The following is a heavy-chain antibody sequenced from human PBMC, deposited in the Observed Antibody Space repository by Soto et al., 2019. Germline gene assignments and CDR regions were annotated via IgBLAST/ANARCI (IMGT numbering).Heavy chain of an antibody. CDR2: IYSGGST. J-gene: IGHJ6*02. CDR1: GLSVSSSD. CDR3: STSSRNEYHFAMDA. V-gene: IGHV3-53*01. Sequence: GGSLRLSCAASGLSVSSSDMGWVRQASGKGLEWVSVIYSGGSTHDADSVKGRFTISRDNSKNTVHLQMNSLRVDDTAVYFCSTSSRNEYHFAMDAWGQGTTVTVS. D-gene: IGHD6-6*01.